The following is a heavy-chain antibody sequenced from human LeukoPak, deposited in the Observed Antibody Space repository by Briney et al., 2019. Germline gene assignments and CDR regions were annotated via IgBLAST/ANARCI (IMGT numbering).Heavy chain of an antibody. CDR2: ISYDGSNK. CDR1: GFTFSSYG. CDR3: AKDLGGYSYGSFDH. V-gene: IGHV3-30*18. J-gene: IGHJ4*02. D-gene: IGHD5-18*01. Sequence: GGSLRLSCAASGFTFSSYGMHWVRQAPGKGLEWVAVISYDGSNKYYADSVKGRFTISRDNSKNTLYLQMNSLRAEDTAVYYCAKDLGGYSYGSFDHWGQGTLVTVSS.